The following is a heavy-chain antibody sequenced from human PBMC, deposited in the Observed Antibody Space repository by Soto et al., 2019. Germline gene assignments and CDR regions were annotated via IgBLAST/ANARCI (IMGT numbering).Heavy chain of an antibody. CDR3: ARVPGP. CDR1: GCSISSGGYS. D-gene: IGHD3-10*01. J-gene: IGHJ5*02. V-gene: IGHV4-30-2*01. CDR2: IYHSGST. Sequence: PSETLSLTCAVSGCSISSGGYSWSWIRQPPGKGLEWIGYIYHSGSTYYNPSLKSRVTISVDRSKNQLSLKLSSVIAADTAVYYCARVPGPWGQGTLVTVSS.